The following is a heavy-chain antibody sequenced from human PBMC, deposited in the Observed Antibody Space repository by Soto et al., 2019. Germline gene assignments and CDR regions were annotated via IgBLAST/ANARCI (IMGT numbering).Heavy chain of an antibody. CDR3: ARKDYYGSGTYHFDY. D-gene: IGHD3-10*01. CDR1: GYTFSTFP. V-gene: IGHV1-3*01. Sequence: GASVKVSCKASGYTFSTFPMHWVRQAPGQNLEWMGWINAANGDTGYSQNFQGRVTITRDTTASTAYMELSGLRSEDTAVYFCARKDYYGSGTYHFDYWGQGTLGTVSS. J-gene: IGHJ4*02. CDR2: INAANGDT.